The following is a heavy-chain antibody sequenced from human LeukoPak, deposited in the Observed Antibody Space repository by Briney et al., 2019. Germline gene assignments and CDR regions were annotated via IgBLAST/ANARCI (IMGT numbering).Heavy chain of an antibody. CDR3: ARYASGSGPDY. V-gene: IGHV3-33*01. J-gene: IGHJ4*02. CDR2: IWHDGSNK. Sequence: GGSLRLSCAASGFSFSTYGMLWVRQAPGKGLEWVGVIWHDGSNKFYADSMKGRFTISRDNSKNTLYLQMNSLRAEDTAVYYCARYASGSGPDYWGQGTLVTVSS. D-gene: IGHD3-10*01. CDR1: GFSFSTYG.